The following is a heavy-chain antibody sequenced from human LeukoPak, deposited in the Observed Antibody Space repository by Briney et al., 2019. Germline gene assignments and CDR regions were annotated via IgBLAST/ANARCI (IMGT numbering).Heavy chain of an antibody. Sequence: GGSLRLSCAASGFTFSSYSMNWVRQAPGKGLEWVSSISSSSYIYYADSVKGRFTISRDNAKNSLYLQMNSLRAEDTAVYYCARRYYYGSSGYPDYWGQGTLVTVSS. J-gene: IGHJ4*02. D-gene: IGHD3-22*01. CDR2: ISSSSYI. V-gene: IGHV3-21*01. CDR1: GFTFSSYS. CDR3: ARRYYYGSSGYPDY.